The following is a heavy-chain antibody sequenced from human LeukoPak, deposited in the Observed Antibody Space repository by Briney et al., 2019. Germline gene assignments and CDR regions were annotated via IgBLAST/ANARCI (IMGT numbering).Heavy chain of an antibody. Sequence: GGSLRLSCAASGFTVSSNYMSWVRQAPGKGLEWVSAISGSGGSTYYADSVKGRFTISRDNSKNTLYLQMNSLRAEDTAVYYCAKETVTESLSDYWGQGTLVTVSS. CDR3: AKETVTESLSDY. CDR1: GFTVSSNY. D-gene: IGHD4-17*01. CDR2: ISGSGGST. J-gene: IGHJ4*02. V-gene: IGHV3-23*01.